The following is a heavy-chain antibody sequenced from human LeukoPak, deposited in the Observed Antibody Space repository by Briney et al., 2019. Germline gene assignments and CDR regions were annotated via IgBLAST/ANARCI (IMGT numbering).Heavy chain of an antibody. CDR2: INPNSGGT. D-gene: IGHD3-3*01. CDR1: GYTFTSYG. V-gene: IGHV1-2*02. CDR3: ARTIFGVQIFHGGGFDI. J-gene: IGHJ3*02. Sequence: ASVKVSCKASGYTFTSYGISWVRQAPGQGLAWMGWINPNSGGTSYAQMFQGRVTMTRDTSISTAYMELSRLRSDDTAVYYCARTIFGVQIFHGGGFDIWGQGTMVTVSS.